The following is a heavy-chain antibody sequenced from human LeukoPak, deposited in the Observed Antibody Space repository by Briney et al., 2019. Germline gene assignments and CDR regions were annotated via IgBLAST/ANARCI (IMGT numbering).Heavy chain of an antibody. CDR3: AKDTFIMITFGGVIVEPRDDY. CDR1: GFTFSSYA. J-gene: IGHJ4*02. V-gene: IGHV3-23*01. CDR2: ISGSGGST. Sequence: GGSLRLSCAASGFTFSSYAMSWVRQAPGKGLEWVSAISGSGGSTYYADSVKGRFTISRDNSMNTLYLQMNSLRAEDTAVYYCAKDTFIMITFGGVIVEPRDDYWGQGTLVTVSS. D-gene: IGHD3-16*02.